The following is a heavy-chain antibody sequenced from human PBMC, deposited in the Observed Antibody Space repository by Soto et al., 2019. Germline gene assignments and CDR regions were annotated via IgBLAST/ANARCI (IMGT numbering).Heavy chain of an antibody. Sequence: QITLKESGPTLVKPTQTLTLTCTFSGFSISSTRLAGGWIRQPPGTALEWLALIYWDDDKRYSPFLKRRLTIAKDTAKNQVVLTMSNMDPVETASYYCAHIVVAGLGYYFDYWGQVTLVTVSS. CDR3: AHIVVAGLGYYFDY. J-gene: IGHJ4*02. D-gene: IGHD6-19*01. V-gene: IGHV2-5*02. CDR2: IYWDDDK. CDR1: GFSISSTRLA.